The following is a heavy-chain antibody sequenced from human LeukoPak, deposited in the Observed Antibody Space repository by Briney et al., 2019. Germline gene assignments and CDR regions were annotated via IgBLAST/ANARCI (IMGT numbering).Heavy chain of an antibody. CDR2: IIPIFGTA. V-gene: IGHV1-69*05. Sequence: ASVKVSCKASGGTLSRYAISWVRQAPRQGLEWMGGIIPIFGTANYAQKFHGRVTITTDDYTSTAYVELSSLRSEDTGLYYCARAAPYYDFWSGSQNNYYYYMDVWGKGTTVTVSS. CDR1: GGTLSRYA. J-gene: IGHJ6*03. D-gene: IGHD3-3*01. CDR3: ARAAPYYDFWSGSQNNYYYYMDV.